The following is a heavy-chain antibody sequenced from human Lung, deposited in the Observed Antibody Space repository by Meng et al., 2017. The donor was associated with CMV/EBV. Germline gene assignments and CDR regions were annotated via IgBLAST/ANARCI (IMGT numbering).Heavy chain of an antibody. CDR3: AKGERQFCSSFNCHYQYYGMDV. CDR2: NRHDGTNK. CDR1: GFSFSDYA. D-gene: IGHD3-3*01. Sequence: GESLKISCAASGFSFSDYAMHWVRQAPGKGLEWVTFNRHDGTNKYYAESVKGQFTISRDNSKSTLYLHMNRLRPEDTAVYYCAKGERQFCSSFNCHYQYYGMDVWGQGXTVTVSS. J-gene: IGHJ6*02. V-gene: IGHV3-30*02.